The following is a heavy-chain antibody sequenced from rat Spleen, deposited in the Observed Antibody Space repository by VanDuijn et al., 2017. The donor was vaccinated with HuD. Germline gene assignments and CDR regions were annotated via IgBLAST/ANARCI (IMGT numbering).Heavy chain of an antibody. CDR3: SPLPGRNLAY. J-gene: IGHJ2*01. Sequence: EVQLVESDGGLVQPGRSLKLSCAASGFTFTDYYMAWVRQAPGKGLEWIASITNTGDSTYYLDSVKGRFTISRNNAKSTLYLQMSSRRSEDTATYYCSPLPGRNLAYWGQGVVVTVSS. CDR1: GFTFTDYY. D-gene: IGHD1-4*01. CDR2: ITNTGDST. V-gene: IGHV5-20*01.